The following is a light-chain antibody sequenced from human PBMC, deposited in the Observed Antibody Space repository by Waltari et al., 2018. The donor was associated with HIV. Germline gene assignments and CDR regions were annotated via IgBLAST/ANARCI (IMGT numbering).Light chain of an antibody. Sequence: ENVLTQSPATLSLSPGERATLSCGASQSVRNCLAWFQQKPVQPPRLLIYDSSNRATGVPDRFSGSGSGTDFTLTISNLEPEDFAVYYCQQRSNWITFGQGTRLEIK. CDR1: QSVRNC. CDR3: QQRSNWIT. J-gene: IGKJ5*01. CDR2: DSS. V-gene: IGKV3-11*01.